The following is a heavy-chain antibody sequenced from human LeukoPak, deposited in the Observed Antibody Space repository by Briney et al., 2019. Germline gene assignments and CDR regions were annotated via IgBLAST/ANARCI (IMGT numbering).Heavy chain of an antibody. Sequence: SGPTLVKPTQTLTLTCTFSGFSLSTSGVGVGWIRQPPGKALEWLALIYWNDDKRYSPSLKSRLTITKDTSKNQVVLTMTNMDPVDTATYYCAHRYCSGGSCYKAFDIWGQGTMVTVSS. CDR3: AHRYCSGGSCYKAFDI. V-gene: IGHV2-5*01. J-gene: IGHJ3*02. CDR2: IYWNDDK. CDR1: GFSLSTSGVG. D-gene: IGHD2-15*01.